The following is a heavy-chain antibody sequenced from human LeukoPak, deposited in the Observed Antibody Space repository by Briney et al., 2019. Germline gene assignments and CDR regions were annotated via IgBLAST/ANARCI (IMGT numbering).Heavy chain of an antibody. V-gene: IGHV1-69*06. CDR3: ARERRLQSSWSSFDY. D-gene: IGHD3-10*01. Sequence: ASVKVSCKASGGTFSSYAISWVRQAPGQGLEGMGGIIPIFGTANYAQKFQGRVTITADKSTSTAYMELSSLRCEDTAVYYCARERRLQSSWSSFDYWGQGTLVTVSS. J-gene: IGHJ4*02. CDR1: GGTFSSYA. CDR2: IIPIFGTA.